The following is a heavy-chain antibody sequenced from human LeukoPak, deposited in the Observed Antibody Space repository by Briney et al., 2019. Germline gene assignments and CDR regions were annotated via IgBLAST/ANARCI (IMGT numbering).Heavy chain of an antibody. CDR3: AKANMVRGVTLKFDC. D-gene: IGHD3-10*01. CDR2: ISGSGGST. CDR1: GFTFSSYA. J-gene: IGHJ4*02. V-gene: IGHV3-23*01. Sequence: GGSLRLSCAASGFTFSSYAMSWVRQAPGKGLEWVSAISGSGGSTYYADSEKGRFTISRDNSKNTLYLQMNSLRAEDTAVYYCAKANMVRGVTLKFDCWGQGTLVTVSS.